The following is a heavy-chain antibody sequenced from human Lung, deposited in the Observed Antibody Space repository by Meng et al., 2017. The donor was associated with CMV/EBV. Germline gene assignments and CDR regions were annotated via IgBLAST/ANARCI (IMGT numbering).Heavy chain of an antibody. J-gene: IGHJ6*04. D-gene: IGHD2-2*01. V-gene: IGHV4-34*01. CDR3: ARLGYCSSTSCYPGNYYYGMDV. Sequence: SETLSLXCAVYGGSFSGYYWSWIRQPPGKGLEWIGEINHSGSTNYNPSLKSRVTISVDTSKNQFSLKLSSVTAADTAVYYCARLGYCSSTSCYPGNYYYGMDVWGKGATITVSS. CDR1: GGSFSGYY. CDR2: INHSGST.